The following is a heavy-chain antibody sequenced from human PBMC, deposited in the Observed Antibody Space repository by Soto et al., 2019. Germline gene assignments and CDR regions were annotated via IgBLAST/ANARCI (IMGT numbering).Heavy chain of an antibody. CDR3: AMEYCSSTSCYRDC. Sequence: QVQLVQSGAEVKKPGSSVKVSCKASGGTFSSYTISWVRQAPGQGLEWMGRIIPILGIANYAQKFQGRVTITPHKAASTAYMELSSLRSEDTAVYYWAMEYCSSTSCYRDCWCQGTLVTVSS. CDR1: GGTFSSYT. J-gene: IGHJ4*02. CDR2: IIPILGIA. V-gene: IGHV1-69*02. D-gene: IGHD2-2*02.